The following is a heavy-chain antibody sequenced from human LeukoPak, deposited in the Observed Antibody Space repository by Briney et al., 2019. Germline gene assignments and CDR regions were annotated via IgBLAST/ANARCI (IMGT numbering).Heavy chain of an antibody. D-gene: IGHD3-10*01. CDR1: GFTFSGYS. Sequence: GRTLRLSCAASGFTFSGYSMHWVRQAPGKGVEWGVVVWYDGSNKYYADSVKGRFTISRDNSKNTLYQQMNSLRAEDTAVYYCARDRNYYGSGSYRGWFDPWGQGTLVTVSS. J-gene: IGHJ5*02. V-gene: IGHV3-33*01. CDR3: ARDRNYYGSGSYRGWFDP. CDR2: VWYDGSNK.